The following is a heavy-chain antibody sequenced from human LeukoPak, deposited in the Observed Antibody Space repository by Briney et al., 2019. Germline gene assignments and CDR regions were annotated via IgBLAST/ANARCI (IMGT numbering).Heavy chain of an antibody. J-gene: IGHJ2*01. CDR1: GGSISSYY. Sequence: SETLSLTCTVSGGSISSYYWSWIRQPPGKGLEWIGYIYYSGSTNYDPSLKSRVTISVDPSKNQFSLKLSSVTAADTAVYYCARDFGGPNVYWYFDLWGRGTLVTVSS. V-gene: IGHV4-59*01. D-gene: IGHD2-15*01. CDR3: ARDFGGPNVYWYFDL. CDR2: IYYSGST.